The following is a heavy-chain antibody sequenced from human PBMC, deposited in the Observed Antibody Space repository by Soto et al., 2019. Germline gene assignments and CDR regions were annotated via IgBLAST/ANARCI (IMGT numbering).Heavy chain of an antibody. CDR1: GFSLSTSGVG. Sequence: QITLKESGPTLVKPTQTLTLTCTFSGFSLSTSGVGVGWIRQPPGKALEWLALIYWDDDKRYSPSLKSRLTITKDTSKNPVVLTMTNMDPVDTATYYCAPRKRTVVTSWGFDYWGQGTLVTVSS. D-gene: IGHD2-21*02. CDR2: IYWDDDK. CDR3: APRKRTVVTSWGFDY. V-gene: IGHV2-5*02. J-gene: IGHJ4*02.